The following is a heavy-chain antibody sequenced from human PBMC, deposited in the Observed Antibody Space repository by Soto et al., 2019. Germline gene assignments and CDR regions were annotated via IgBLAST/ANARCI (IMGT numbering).Heavy chain of an antibody. J-gene: IGHJ2*01. CDR2: IKSKADGGTA. V-gene: IGHV3-15*05. CDR1: GFSFNNVW. D-gene: IGHD3-10*01. CDR3: ATILQYFGAPRAYFDL. Sequence: EVQLVESGGGLIKPGGSLRLSCAASGFSFNNVWMSWVRQTPGKGLEWVGRIKSKADGGTADYAAPLKGRVTISRDDSTNTLDLQMNNLKTEDTGVYFCATILQYFGAPRAYFDLWGRGSLVSVSS.